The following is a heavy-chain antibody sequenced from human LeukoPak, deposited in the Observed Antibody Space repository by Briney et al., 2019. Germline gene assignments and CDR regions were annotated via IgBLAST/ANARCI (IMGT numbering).Heavy chain of an antibody. Sequence: GRSLRLSCAASGFTFSSYGMHWVRQAPGKGLEWVAVIWYDGSNKYYADSVKGRFTISRDNSKNTLYLQMNSLRAEDTAVYYCTKSGIAAAGSLVYFDYWGQGTLVTASS. CDR3: TKSGIAAAGSLVYFDY. CDR2: IWYDGSNK. V-gene: IGHV3-33*06. J-gene: IGHJ4*02. D-gene: IGHD6-13*01. CDR1: GFTFSSYG.